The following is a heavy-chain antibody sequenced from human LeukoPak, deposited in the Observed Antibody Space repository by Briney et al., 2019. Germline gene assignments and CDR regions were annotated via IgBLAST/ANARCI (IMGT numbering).Heavy chain of an antibody. V-gene: IGHV4-39*01. J-gene: IGHJ4*02. CDR3: AKPFPYTGSWDV. CDR2: IYHSGST. CDR1: GGSISSSDYY. D-gene: IGHD6-13*01. Sequence: SETLSLTCTVSGGSISSSDYYWGWIRQPPGKGLEWNGSIYHSGSTYYNPSLKSRLTISVDTYKNQYSLKLSSVTAADTVLYYWAKPFPYTGSWDVWGQGTLVTVSS.